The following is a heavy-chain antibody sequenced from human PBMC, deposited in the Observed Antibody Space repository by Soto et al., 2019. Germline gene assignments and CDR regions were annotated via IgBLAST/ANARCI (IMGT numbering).Heavy chain of an antibody. CDR1: GGTFSSYR. V-gene: IGHV1-69*13. J-gene: IGHJ4*02. CDR2: LVPIYRTA. Sequence: VRVCCKVSGGTFSSYRINWVRQAPGHGLEWVGALVPIYRTADYAQKFQGRGTCSAGEAARTSYMELRSLTSQDTPVYYCVTDYGAKLSSSWGQGTLVTVSS. CDR3: VTDYGAKLSSS. D-gene: IGHD6-13*01.